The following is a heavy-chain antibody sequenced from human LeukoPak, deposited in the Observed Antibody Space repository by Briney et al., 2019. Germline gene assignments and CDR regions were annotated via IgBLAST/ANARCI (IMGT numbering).Heavy chain of an antibody. V-gene: IGHV1-69*01. CDR3: ATMQGYSYSVS. CDR1: GGAFSKTA. D-gene: IGHD5-18*01. Sequence: SVKVSCKASGGAFSKTAINWVRQAPGQGLEWMGGFIPFYDATNYAQRFQGRLTITVDGSASTAYMELTSLTSEDTAIYYCATMQGYSYSVSWGQGTLITVSS. J-gene: IGHJ4*02. CDR2: FIPFYDAT.